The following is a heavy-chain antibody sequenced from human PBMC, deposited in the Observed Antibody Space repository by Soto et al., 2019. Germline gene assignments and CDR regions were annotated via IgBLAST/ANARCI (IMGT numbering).Heavy chain of an antibody. V-gene: IGHV4-31*03. D-gene: IGHD6-13*01. CDR3: AKNRYSSSWYGNWFDP. CDR1: GGSISSGGYY. J-gene: IGHJ5*02. Sequence: KTSETLSLTCTVSGGSISSGGYYWSWIRHHPGKGPEWIGYIYYSGSTYYNPSLKSRVTISVDTSKNQFSLKLSSVTAADTAVYYCAKNRYSSSWYGNWFDPWGQGTLVTVSS. CDR2: IYYSGST.